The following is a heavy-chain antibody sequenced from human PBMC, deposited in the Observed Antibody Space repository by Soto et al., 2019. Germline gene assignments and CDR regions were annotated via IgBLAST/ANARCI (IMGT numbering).Heavy chain of an antibody. CDR1: GYSSTRYT. Sequence: GASVKVSCKASGYSSTRYTVHWVRQAPGQGLEWMAMINPSGGTTYYVQSFEGRVTLTSDTSTSTVFMELSSLRSEDTAVYYCARMKGYGSEYFFDYWGQGTLVTVSS. V-gene: IGHV1-46*01. D-gene: IGHD2-15*01. J-gene: IGHJ4*02. CDR2: INPSGGTT. CDR3: ARMKGYGSEYFFDY.